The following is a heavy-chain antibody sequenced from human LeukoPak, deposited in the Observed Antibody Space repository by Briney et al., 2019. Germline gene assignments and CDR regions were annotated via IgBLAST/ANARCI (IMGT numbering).Heavy chain of an antibody. D-gene: IGHD1-26*01. CDR2: MNPNSGDA. Sequence: ASVKVSCKASGHTFTNYDINWVRQATGQGLEWMGWMNPNSGDADYAEKFKGRVTMTRDTSTSTAYMELTSLTSDDTAIFYCARTGMGGNVWIDSWGQGTLVTVSS. CDR3: ARTGMGGNVWIDS. J-gene: IGHJ5*01. V-gene: IGHV1-8*01. CDR1: GHTFTNYD.